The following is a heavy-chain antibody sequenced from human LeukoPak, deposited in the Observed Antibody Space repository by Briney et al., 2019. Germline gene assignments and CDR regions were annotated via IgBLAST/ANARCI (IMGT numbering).Heavy chain of an antibody. CDR2: IYTSGST. J-gene: IGHJ5*02. CDR3: ARYCSSTSCYRWFDP. D-gene: IGHD2-2*02. CDR1: GGSISSYY. Sequence: PSETLSLACTVSGGSISSYYWSWIRQPPGKGLGWIGYIYTSGSTNYNPSLKSRVTISVDTSKNQFSLKLSSVTAADTAVYYCARYCSSTSCYRWFDPWGQGTLVTVSS. V-gene: IGHV4-4*09.